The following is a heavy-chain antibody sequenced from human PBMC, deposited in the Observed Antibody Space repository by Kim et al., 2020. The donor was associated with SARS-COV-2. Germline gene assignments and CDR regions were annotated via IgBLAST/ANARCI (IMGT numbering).Heavy chain of an antibody. CDR3: AKDLRITIFGVVPYYYYGMDV. D-gene: IGHD3-3*01. J-gene: IGHJ6*02. Sequence: GGSLRLSCAASGFTFSSYAMSWVRQAPGKGLEWVSAISGSGGSTYYADSVKGRFTISRDNSKNTLYLQMNSLRAEDTAVYYCAKDLRITIFGVVPYYYYGMDVWGQGTTVTVSS. CDR1: GFTFSSYA. V-gene: IGHV3-23*01. CDR2: ISGSGGST.